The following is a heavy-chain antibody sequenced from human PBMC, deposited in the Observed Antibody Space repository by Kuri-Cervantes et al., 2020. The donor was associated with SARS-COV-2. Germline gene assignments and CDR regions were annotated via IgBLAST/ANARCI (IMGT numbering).Heavy chain of an antibody. CDR1: GGSISSYY. J-gene: IGHJ4*02. D-gene: IGHD3-3*01. Sequence: SETLSLTCTVSGGSISSYYWSWVRQPPGKGLEWIGNIHYSGSTNYNPSLKSRVTISVDTSKNQLSLRLSSVTAADTAVYYCARHQMGSITIFGVVTQNYYFDYWGQGTLVTVS. V-gene: IGHV4-59*01. CDR3: ARHQMGSITIFGVVTQNYYFDY. CDR2: IHYSGST.